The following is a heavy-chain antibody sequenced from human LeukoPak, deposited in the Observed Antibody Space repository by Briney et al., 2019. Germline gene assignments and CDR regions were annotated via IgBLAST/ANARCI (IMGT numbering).Heavy chain of an antibody. D-gene: IGHD3-10*01. CDR1: GYTFTNYD. CDR2: ISPYNGNT. V-gene: IGHV1-18*01. J-gene: IGHJ6*03. Sequence: GASVKVSCKASGYTFTNYDISWVRQAPGQGLEWMGWISPYNGNTNYAQTFQGRVTMTTDTSTSTAYIEVRSLTSDDTAVYYCARDAGRRYGSGSLFENYYYMDVWGKGTTVTISS. CDR3: ARDAGRRYGSGSLFENYYYMDV.